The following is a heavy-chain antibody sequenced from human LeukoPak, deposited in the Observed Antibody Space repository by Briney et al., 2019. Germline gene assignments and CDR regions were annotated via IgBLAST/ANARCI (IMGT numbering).Heavy chain of an antibody. CDR2: IASDGNYR. CDR3: ANLPYNWNEYFDDY. D-gene: IGHD1-1*01. Sequence: PGGSLRLSCAASGFTFTNYGMHWVRQAPGKGLEWVAYIASDGNYRDYVDSVRGRFTVSRDNSKNTLYLQMDNLRAEDTAVYYCANLPYNWNEYFDDYWGQGTLVTVSS. V-gene: IGHV3-30*02. CDR1: GFTFTNYG. J-gene: IGHJ4*02.